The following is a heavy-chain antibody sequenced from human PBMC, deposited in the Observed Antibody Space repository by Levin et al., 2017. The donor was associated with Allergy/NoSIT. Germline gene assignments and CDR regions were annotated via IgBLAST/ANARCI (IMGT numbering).Heavy chain of an antibody. V-gene: IGHV3-15*07. D-gene: IGHD3-22*01. J-gene: IGHJ3*02. CDR3: TTPISDYYDSSASFDI. Sequence: RGESLKISCAASGFTFSNAWMNWVRQAPGKGLEWVGRIKSKTDGGTTDYAAPVKGRFTISRDDSKNTLYLQMNSLKTEDTAVYYCTTPISDYYDSSASFDIWGQGTMVTVSS. CDR1: GFTFSNAW. CDR2: IKSKTDGGTT.